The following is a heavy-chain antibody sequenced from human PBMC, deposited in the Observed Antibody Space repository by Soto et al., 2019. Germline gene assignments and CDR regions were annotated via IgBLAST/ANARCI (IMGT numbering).Heavy chain of an antibody. CDR1: GYTFFDYE. CDR3: VRSPRPDELVPTAQ. J-gene: IGHJ6*02. Sequence: GVPVKVSCKASGYTFFDYEMHWVRQAPGQGLEWMGLMNPKSGATKNAQKFQGRVTMTRDTSISTAYMQLSVLISHDTAAYSCVRSPRPDELVPTAQWGQGTTVTVSS. CDR2: MNPKSGAT. D-gene: IGHD6-6*01. V-gene: IGHV1-2*02.